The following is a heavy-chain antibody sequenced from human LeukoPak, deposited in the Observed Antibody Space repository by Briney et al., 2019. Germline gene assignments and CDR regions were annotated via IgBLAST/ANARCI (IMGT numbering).Heavy chain of an antibody. Sequence: GGSLRLSCAASGFTVITNDMTCVRPAPGKGLEWVSVLYSDGNTKYADSVQGRFTISRDNSKNTLYLEMNSLSPDDTAVYYCARGVEPLAANTLAYWGQGTLVTVSS. CDR3: ARGVEPLAANTLAY. V-gene: IGHV3-53*01. D-gene: IGHD1-14*01. CDR2: LYSDGNT. J-gene: IGHJ4*02. CDR1: GFTVITND.